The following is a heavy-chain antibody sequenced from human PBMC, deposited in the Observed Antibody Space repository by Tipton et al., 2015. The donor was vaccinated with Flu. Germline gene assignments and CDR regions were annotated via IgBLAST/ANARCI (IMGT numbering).Heavy chain of an antibody. CDR3: ARGSGSGTYVIFDY. V-gene: IGHV4-4*07. D-gene: IGHD3-10*01. CDR2: IYTSGTM. Sequence: TLSLTCSISGDSIRSYYWRWIRQPAGKGLEWIGRIYTSGTMIYNPSLKSRVTMSIDPPKNQFSLKLSSVTAADTAVYYCARGSGSGTYVIFDYWGQGMLVTVSS. CDR1: GDSIRSYY. J-gene: IGHJ4*02.